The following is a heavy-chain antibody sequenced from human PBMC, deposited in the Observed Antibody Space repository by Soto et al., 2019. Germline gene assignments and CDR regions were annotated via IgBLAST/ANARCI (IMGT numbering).Heavy chain of an antibody. J-gene: IGHJ4*02. D-gene: IGHD3-10*01. CDR1: GYTCTSYG. V-gene: IGHV1-18*01. CDR3: ARGRKARSNAKRVDY. CDR2: ISAYNGNT. Sequence: SVKFSCKASGYTCTSYGISCVQQSPLQWLDWMGWISAYNGNTNYAQKRQGRVTMNTDTSTSTAYMELRSLRSDDTAGYYCARGRKARSNAKRVDYWGQGTLVTVCS.